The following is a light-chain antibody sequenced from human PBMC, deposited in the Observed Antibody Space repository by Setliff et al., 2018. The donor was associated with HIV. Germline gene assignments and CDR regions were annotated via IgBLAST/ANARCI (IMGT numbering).Light chain of an antibody. CDR3: CSYVNSGIYV. CDR2: DVN. V-gene: IGLV2-23*02. J-gene: IGLJ1*01. Sequence: QSVLTQPASVSGSPGQAITISCSGTSSDVGAYNYVSWYQQHPGKAPKVMIYDVNKWPSGVSNRFSGSKSGNTASLTISGLQAEDEADYYCCSYVNSGIYVLGTGTKVTVL. CDR1: SSDVGAYNY.